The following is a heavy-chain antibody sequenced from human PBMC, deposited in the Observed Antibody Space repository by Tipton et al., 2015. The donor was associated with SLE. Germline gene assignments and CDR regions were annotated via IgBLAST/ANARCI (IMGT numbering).Heavy chain of an antibody. V-gene: IGHV3-66*01. Sequence: SLRLSCAASGLTVSSSYMSWVRQAPGKGLEWVSVIYGGGSTYYADSVKGRFSISRDHSRNTLYLQMNSLGAEDTAVYYYARGDWGRSYWYFDLWGRGTLVTVSS. J-gene: IGHJ2*01. D-gene: IGHD7-27*01. CDR3: ARGDWGRSYWYFDL. CDR2: IYGGGST. CDR1: GLTVSSSY.